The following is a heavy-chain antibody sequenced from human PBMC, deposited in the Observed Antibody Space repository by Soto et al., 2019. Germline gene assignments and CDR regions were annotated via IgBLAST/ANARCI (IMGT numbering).Heavy chain of an antibody. CDR1: GGSVSSGSYY. CDR2: IYYSGST. D-gene: IGHD2-2*01. Sequence: KTSETLSLTCTVSGGSVSSGSYYWSWIRQPPGKGLEWIGYIYYSGSTNYNPSLKSRVTISVDTSKNQFSLKLSSVTAADTAVYYCASVGGSSTSCRTGYGMDVWGQGTTVTVSS. CDR3: ASVGGSSTSCRTGYGMDV. J-gene: IGHJ6*02. V-gene: IGHV4-61*01.